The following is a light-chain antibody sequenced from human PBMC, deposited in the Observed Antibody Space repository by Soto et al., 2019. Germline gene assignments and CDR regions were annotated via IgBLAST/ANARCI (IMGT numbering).Light chain of an antibody. CDR3: QQYDSSPLT. CDR1: QSVSSSY. J-gene: IGKJ4*01. V-gene: IGKV3-20*01. CDR2: GAS. Sequence: ELVLTQSPGTLSLYPGERATLSCRASQSVSSSYLAWYQQKPGQAPRLLIYGASSRATGIPDRFSGSGSGTDFTLTISRLEPEDFAVYYCQQYDSSPLTFGGGTKVEIK.